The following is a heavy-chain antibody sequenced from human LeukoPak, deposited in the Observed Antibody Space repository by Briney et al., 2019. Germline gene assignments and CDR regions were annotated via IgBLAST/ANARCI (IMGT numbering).Heavy chain of an antibody. CDR2: IYYSGST. Sequence: PSETLSLTCTVSSGSISSSSYYWGWIRQPPGKGLEWIGSIYYSGSTNYNPSLKSRVTISVDTSKNQFSLKLSSVTAADTAVYYCARSVGATGHFDYWGQGTLVTVSS. J-gene: IGHJ4*02. CDR3: ARSVGATGHFDY. D-gene: IGHD1-26*01. V-gene: IGHV4-39*07. CDR1: SGSISSSSYY.